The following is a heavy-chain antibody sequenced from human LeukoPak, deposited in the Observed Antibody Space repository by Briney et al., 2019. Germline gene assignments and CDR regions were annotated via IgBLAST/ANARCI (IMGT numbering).Heavy chain of an antibody. J-gene: IGHJ4*02. V-gene: IGHV1-2*02. Sequence: ASVKVSCKASGYTFTSYGISWVRQAPGQGLEWMGWINPNSGGTNYAQKFQGRVTMTRDTSISTAYMELSRLRSDDTAVYYCARDSSGYYPHYFDYWGQGTLVTVSS. CDR3: ARDSSGYYPHYFDY. CDR2: INPNSGGT. D-gene: IGHD3-22*01. CDR1: GYTFTSYG.